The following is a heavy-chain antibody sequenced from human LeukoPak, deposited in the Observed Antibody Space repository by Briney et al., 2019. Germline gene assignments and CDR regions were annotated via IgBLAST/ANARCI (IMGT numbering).Heavy chain of an antibody. J-gene: IGHJ6*02. CDR3: ARNSWYRYSSSRAQRDYYYGMDV. CDR1: GFTFSSYS. V-gene: IGHV3-21*01. CDR2: ISSSSSYI. Sequence: PGGSLRLSCAASGFTFSSYSMNWVRQAPGKGLEWVSSISSSSSYIYYADSVKGRFTISRDNAKNSLYLQMNSLRAEDTAVYYCARNSWYRYSSSRAQRDYYYGMDVWGQGTTVTVSS. D-gene: IGHD6-13*01.